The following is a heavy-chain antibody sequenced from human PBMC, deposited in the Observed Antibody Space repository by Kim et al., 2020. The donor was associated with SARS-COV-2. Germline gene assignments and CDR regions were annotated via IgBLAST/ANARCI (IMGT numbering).Heavy chain of an antibody. V-gene: IGHV4-59*01. CDR2: IYYSGST. J-gene: IGHJ6*02. D-gene: IGHD2-21*02. CDR1: GGSISSYY. Sequence: SETLSLTCTVSGGSISSYYWSWIRQPPGKGLEWIGYIYYSGSTNYNPSLKSRVTISVDTSKNQFSLKLSSVTAADTAVYYCARGGDCGGDCYSNMHYYYGMDVWGQGTTVTVSS. CDR3: ARGGDCGGDCYSNMHYYYGMDV.